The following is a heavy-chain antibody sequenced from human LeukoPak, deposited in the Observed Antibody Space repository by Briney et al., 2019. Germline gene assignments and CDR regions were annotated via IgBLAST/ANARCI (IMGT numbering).Heavy chain of an antibody. CDR3: ARGPGAAGWEHDY. D-gene: IGHD1/OR15-1a*01. J-gene: IGHJ4*02. Sequence: GGSLRLSCAASGFTFSSYAMSWVRQAPGKGLEWVSVIVGSGGSTYYAGSVKGRFTISRDNSKNTLHLQMNSLRVEDTAVYYCARGPGAAGWEHDYWGQGTLVTVSS. V-gene: IGHV3-23*01. CDR1: GFTFSSYA. CDR2: IVGSGGST.